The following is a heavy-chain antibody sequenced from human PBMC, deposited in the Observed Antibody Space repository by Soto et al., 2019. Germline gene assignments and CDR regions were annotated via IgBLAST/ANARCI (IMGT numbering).Heavy chain of an antibody. CDR1: GFIFTTNS. Sequence: PVGSLRLSCEASGFIFTTNSMNWVRQVPGKGLQWLSSISSSGTFKSYGDSVKGRFTISRDNAKNSLFLQMNNLSGEDTGLYYCARDPPHGGTSSWDADSWGPGTLVTVS. CDR3: ARDPPHGGTSSWDADS. D-gene: IGHD2-15*01. J-gene: IGHJ4*02. CDR2: ISSSGTFK. V-gene: IGHV3-21*01.